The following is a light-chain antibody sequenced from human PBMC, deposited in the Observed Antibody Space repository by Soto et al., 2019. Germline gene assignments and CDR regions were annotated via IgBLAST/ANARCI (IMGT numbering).Light chain of an antibody. V-gene: IGKV3-15*01. Sequence: EMVMTQSPATLSLSPGERVILSCRASRSVGTTLAWYQQKPGQPPRLLIYGAATRATGIPARFSGSGSGTDFTLTISSLQSEDFAVYYCQQYNNWPDLYTFGQGTKLEIK. CDR1: RSVGTT. CDR3: QQYNNWPDLYT. CDR2: GAA. J-gene: IGKJ2*01.